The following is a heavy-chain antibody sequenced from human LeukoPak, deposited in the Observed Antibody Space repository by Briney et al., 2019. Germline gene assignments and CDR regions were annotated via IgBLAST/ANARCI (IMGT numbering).Heavy chain of an antibody. J-gene: IGHJ5*02. V-gene: IGHV1-46*03. CDR2: INPSGGST. CDR3: ARDGRVHYDFWSGYYRDEVWFDP. Sequence: ASVKVSXKASGYTFTSYYMHWVRQAPGQGLEWMGIINPSGGSTSYAQKFQGRVTMTRDTSTSTVYMELSSLRSEDTAVYYCARDGRVHYDFWSGYYRDEVWFDPWGQGTLVTVSS. CDR1: GYTFTSYY. D-gene: IGHD3-3*01.